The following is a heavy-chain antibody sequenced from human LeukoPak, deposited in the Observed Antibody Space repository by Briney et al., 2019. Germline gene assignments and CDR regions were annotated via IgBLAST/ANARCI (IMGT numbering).Heavy chain of an antibody. J-gene: IGHJ4*02. V-gene: IGHV3-43*02. Sequence: HPGGSLRLSCAASGFTFHIYAIHWVRPAPGKGLEWVSLTSGDGITTYFADSVKGRFTISRDNSKSSLFLQMNSLRTEDTALYYCARDHVYGGADYWGQGTLVTVSS. CDR2: TSGDGITT. CDR1: GFTFHIYA. D-gene: IGHD5/OR15-5a*01. CDR3: ARDHVYGGADY.